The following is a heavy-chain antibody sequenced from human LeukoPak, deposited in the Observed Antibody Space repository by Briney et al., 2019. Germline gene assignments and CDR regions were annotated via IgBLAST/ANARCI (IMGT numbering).Heavy chain of an antibody. D-gene: IGHD4-23*01. CDR3: ASQNDYGGTVDY. CDR2: LYYSGST. Sequence: SETLSLTCTVSGGSIGSSSYYWGWIRQPPGKGLEWIGSLYYSGSTYYNPSLKSRVTISVDTYQNQFSLKLSSVTAADTAVYYCASQNDYGGTVDYWGQGTLVTLSS. CDR1: GGSIGSSSYY. V-gene: IGHV4-39*01. J-gene: IGHJ4*02.